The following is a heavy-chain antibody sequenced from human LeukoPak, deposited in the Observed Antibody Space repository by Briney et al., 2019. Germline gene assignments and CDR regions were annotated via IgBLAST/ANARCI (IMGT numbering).Heavy chain of an antibody. J-gene: IGHJ4*02. CDR3: ARAFQSLGGLSLPDY. CDR2: IHPSTGNQ. D-gene: IGHD3-16*02. CDR1: GYTFTSYG. V-gene: IGHV7-4-1*02. Sequence: ASVKVSCKASGYTFTSYGISWVRQAPGQGLEWMGWIHPSTGNQTYAQGFTGRFVFSLDTSVSTTYLQISSLKAEDTAVYFCARAFQSLGGLSLPDYWGQGTLVTVSS.